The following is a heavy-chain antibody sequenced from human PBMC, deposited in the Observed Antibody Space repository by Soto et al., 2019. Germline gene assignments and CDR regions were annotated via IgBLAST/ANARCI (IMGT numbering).Heavy chain of an antibody. J-gene: IGHJ4*02. CDR3: ARDGGGDCFDY. V-gene: IGHV3-30-3*01. CDR1: GFTFRDYA. Sequence: PGGSLRLSCIASGFTFRDYAIIWVRQAPGKGLEWVAVISYDGSNKYYADSVKGRFTISRDNSKNTLYLQMNSLRAEDTAVYYCARDGGGDCFDYWGQGTLVTVSS. CDR2: ISYDGSNK. D-gene: IGHD2-21*01.